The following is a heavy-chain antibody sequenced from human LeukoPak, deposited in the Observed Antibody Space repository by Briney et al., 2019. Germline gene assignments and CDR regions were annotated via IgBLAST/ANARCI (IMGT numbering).Heavy chain of an antibody. CDR3: AREDTAMVIGMDV. V-gene: IGHV1-69*13. CDR2: IIPIFGTA. CDR1: EGTFSSYA. D-gene: IGHD5-18*01. J-gene: IGHJ6*02. Sequence: GASVKVSCKASEGTFSSYAISWVRQAPGQGLEWMGGIIPIFGTANYAQKFQGRVTITADESTSTAYMELSSLRSEDTAVYYCAREDTAMVIGMDVWGQGTTVTVSS.